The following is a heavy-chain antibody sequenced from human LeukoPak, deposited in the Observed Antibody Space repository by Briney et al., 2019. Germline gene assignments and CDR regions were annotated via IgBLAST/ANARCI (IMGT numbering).Heavy chain of an antibody. Sequence: GGSLRLSCAASGFTVSSHYMSWVRQAPGKGLEWVSVIYSGGSTYYADSVKGRFTISRDNSKNTLYLQMNSLRAEDTAVYYCARARRWLHPFDYWGQGTLVTVSS. V-gene: IGHV3-53*01. CDR1: GFTVSSHY. J-gene: IGHJ4*02. CDR2: IYSGGST. D-gene: IGHD5-24*01. CDR3: ARARRWLHPFDY.